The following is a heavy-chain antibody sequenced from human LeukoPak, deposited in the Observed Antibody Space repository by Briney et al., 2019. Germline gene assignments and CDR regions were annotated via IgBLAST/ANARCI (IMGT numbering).Heavy chain of an antibody. CDR1: GFTFSSYA. V-gene: IGHV3-23*01. CDR2: ISGSGDST. D-gene: IGHD6-13*01. J-gene: IGHJ4*02. CDR3: AKEMGYSSSWYYFDY. Sequence: GGSLRLSCAASGFTFSSYAMSWVRQAPGKGLEWLSAISGSGDSTYYADSVKGRFTISRDNSKNTLYLQLNNLRAEDTAVYYCAKEMGYSSSWYYFDYWGQGTQVTVSS.